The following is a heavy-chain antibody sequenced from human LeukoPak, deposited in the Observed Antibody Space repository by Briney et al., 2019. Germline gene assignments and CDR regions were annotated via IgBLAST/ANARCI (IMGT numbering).Heavy chain of an antibody. CDR2: ISNNSSYI. CDR3: ARGASRVFRYYEWSGYYYV. CDR1: GLTFSRYS. D-gene: IGHD3-22*01. V-gene: IGHV3-21*01. Sequence: PGGSVPLSCAASGLTFSRYSMNWVGPAPAKGRAGVSSISNNSSYIYYADSVKGRFTISRDNAKNSLYLQMNGLRAEETAVYYCARGASRVFRYYEWSGYYYVRGQGTLVTVS. J-gene: IGHJ4*02.